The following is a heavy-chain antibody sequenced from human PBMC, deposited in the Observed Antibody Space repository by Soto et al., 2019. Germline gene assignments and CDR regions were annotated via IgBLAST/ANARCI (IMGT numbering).Heavy chain of an antibody. CDR2: ISYDGSNK. CDR3: AKRDFDP. Sequence: QVQLVESGGGVVQPGRSLSLTCAASGFTFSSYGMHLVRQAPGKGLEWVAVISYDGSNKYYADSVKGRLTISRDNSKNTLYLQMNSLRGEDTVVYYCAKRDFDPWGQGSLVTDSS. V-gene: IGHV3-30*18. J-gene: IGHJ5*02. CDR1: GFTFSSYG.